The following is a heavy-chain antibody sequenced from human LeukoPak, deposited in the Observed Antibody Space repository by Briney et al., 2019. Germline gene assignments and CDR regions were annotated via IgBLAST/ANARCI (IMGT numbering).Heavy chain of an antibody. CDR3: ARESYCSGGSCYDY. CDR2: ISSSSSTI. D-gene: IGHD2-15*01. J-gene: IGHJ4*02. V-gene: IGHV3-48*01. CDR1: GFTFSSYS. Sequence: GGSLRLSCAASGFTFSSYSMNWVRQAPGKGLEWVSYISSSSSTIYYADSVKGRFTISGDNAKNSLYLQMNSPRAEDTAVYYCARESYCSGGSCYDYWGQGTLVTVSS.